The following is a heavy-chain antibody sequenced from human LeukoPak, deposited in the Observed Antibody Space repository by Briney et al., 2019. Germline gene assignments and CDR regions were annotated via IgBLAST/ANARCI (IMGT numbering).Heavy chain of an antibody. V-gene: IGHV3-11*04. CDR1: GFTFSDYY. J-gene: IGHJ4*02. D-gene: IGHD5-24*01. CDR2: ISCSGANI. CDR3: ARGGGYNLSDY. Sequence: PGGSLRLSCAASGFTFSDYYMSWVRQAPGKGLEWVAYISCSGANIFYADSVKGRFTISRENAKNSLYLPMNSLRAEDTAVYYCARGGGYNLSDYWGQGTLVTVSS.